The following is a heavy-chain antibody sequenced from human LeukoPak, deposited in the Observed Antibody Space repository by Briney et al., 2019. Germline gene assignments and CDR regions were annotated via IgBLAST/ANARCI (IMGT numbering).Heavy chain of an antibody. D-gene: IGHD3-22*01. CDR2: ISSSSSTI. V-gene: IGHV3-48*02. Sequence: QPGGSLRLSCVASGFTFSSYSMSWVRQAPGKGLEWVSYISSSSSTIYYADSVRGRFTISRDNAKNSLYLQMTSLRDEDTAVYCCPRGSYYYDSSGSYFDYWGQGTPVTVSS. CDR3: PRGSYYYDSSGSYFDY. CDR1: GFTFSSYS. J-gene: IGHJ4*02.